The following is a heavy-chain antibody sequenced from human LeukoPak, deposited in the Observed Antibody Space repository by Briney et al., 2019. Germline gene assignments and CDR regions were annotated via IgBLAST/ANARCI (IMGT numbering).Heavy chain of an antibody. J-gene: IGHJ4*02. CDR3: ARDWYSSTWYRFDY. D-gene: IGHD6-13*01. CDR1: GDSVSSNSAA. V-gene: IGHV6-1*01. Sequence: SQTLSLTCAISGDSVSSNSAAWNWIRQSPSRGLEWLGRTYYRSKWYNDYAVSVKSRISINPDTSKSQISLQLNSVTPEDTAVYYCARDWYSSTWYRFDYWGQGTLVTVSS. CDR2: TYYRSKWYN.